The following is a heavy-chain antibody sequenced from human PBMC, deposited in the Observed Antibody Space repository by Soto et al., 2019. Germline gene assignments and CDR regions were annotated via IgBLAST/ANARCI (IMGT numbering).Heavy chain of an antibody. D-gene: IGHD5-12*01. Sequence: ASVKVSCKASGYTFSTYGISWVRQAPGQGLEWMGWITTYNENTNYSQKFQGRVTLTRDTSANIAYMELSSLRSEDTAVYYCARGDGYTYGNNWFDPWGQGTLVTVSS. CDR3: ARGDGYTYGNNWFDP. CDR1: GYTFSTYG. J-gene: IGHJ5*02. CDR2: ITTYNENT. V-gene: IGHV1-18*01.